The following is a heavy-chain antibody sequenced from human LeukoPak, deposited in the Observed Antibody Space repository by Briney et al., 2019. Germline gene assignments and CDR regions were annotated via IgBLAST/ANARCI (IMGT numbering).Heavy chain of an antibody. Sequence: SETLSLTCTVSGGSISSSSYYWGWIRQPPGKGLEWIGSIYYSGSTYYNPSLKSRVTISVDTSKNQFSPKLSSVTAADTAVYYCARIQAPYYDFWSGYYENYMDVWGKGTTVTVSS. CDR2: IYYSGST. CDR1: GGSISSSSYY. D-gene: IGHD3-3*01. CDR3: ARIQAPYYDFWSGYYENYMDV. V-gene: IGHV4-39*01. J-gene: IGHJ6*03.